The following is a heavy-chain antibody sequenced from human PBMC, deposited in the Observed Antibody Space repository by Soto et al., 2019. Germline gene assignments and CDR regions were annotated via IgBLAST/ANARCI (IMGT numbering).Heavy chain of an antibody. J-gene: IGHJ4*02. V-gene: IGHV4-4*02. CDR3: ASRDPGTSVDY. CDR2: IYRTGST. Sequence: PSEALSLSCAVSGGSFTSNNWWTWVRQPPGQGLEWIGEIYRTGSTNYNPSLKSRVTISLDKSENQFSLKVTSLTAADTAVYYCASRDPGTSVDYWGQGTLVTVSS. D-gene: IGHD1-7*01. CDR1: GGSFTSNNW.